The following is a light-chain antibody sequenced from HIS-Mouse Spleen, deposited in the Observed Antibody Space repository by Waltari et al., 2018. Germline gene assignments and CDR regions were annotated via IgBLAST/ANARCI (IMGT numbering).Light chain of an antibody. J-gene: IGLJ2*01. CDR2: EGS. V-gene: IGLV2-11*01. Sequence: QSALTQPRSVSGSPGQSVTISCTGTSSDVGGYNYVSWYQQHPGKAPKLMIDEGSKRPSGVPDRCSGSKSGNTASLTISGLQAEDEADYYCCSYAGSYTLVFGGGTKLTVL. CDR1: SSDVGGYNY. CDR3: CSYAGSYTLV.